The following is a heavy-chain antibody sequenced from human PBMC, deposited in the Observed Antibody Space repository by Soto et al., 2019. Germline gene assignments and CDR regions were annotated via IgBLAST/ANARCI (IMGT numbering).Heavy chain of an antibody. CDR3: ARDLLWAFDI. CDR1: GFPFNSYS. CDR2: ISSSSSSI. Sequence: PGGSLRLSCAPSGFPFNSYSMNWVRQAPGKGLEWLSYISSSSSSIHYADSVKGRFTISRDNAENSLYLQMTSLRAEDTAVYYCARDLLWAFDIWGQGTMVTVSS. J-gene: IGHJ3*02. V-gene: IGHV3-48*01.